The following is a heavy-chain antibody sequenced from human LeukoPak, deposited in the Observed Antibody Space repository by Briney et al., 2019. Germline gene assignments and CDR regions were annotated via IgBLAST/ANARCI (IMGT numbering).Heavy chain of an antibody. Sequence: GRSLRLSCAASGFTFRDYGMDWVRQAPGKGLEWVAVISYDGSNKYYADSVKGRFTISRDNSKNRLYLQMNSLRAEDTAVYYSAKEGNSGGGDYWGQGTLATVSS. V-gene: IGHV3-30*18. CDR3: AKEGNSGGGDY. CDR2: ISYDGSNK. J-gene: IGHJ4*02. CDR1: GFTFRDYG. D-gene: IGHD6-19*01.